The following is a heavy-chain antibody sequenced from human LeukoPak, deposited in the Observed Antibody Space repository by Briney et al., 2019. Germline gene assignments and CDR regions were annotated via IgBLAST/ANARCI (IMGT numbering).Heavy chain of an antibody. CDR3: ARQISDYYYYYIDV. J-gene: IGHJ6*03. Sequence: SETLSLTCTVSGGSISSSHYYWGWIRQTPGKGLEWIGTIYYSGTAYYNPSLESRATISEDTSKNQFSLTLRSVTAADTAVYYCARQISDYYYYYIDVWGKGTTVTVSS. V-gene: IGHV4-39*01. CDR2: IYYSGTA. CDR1: GGSISSSHYY. D-gene: IGHD3-10*01.